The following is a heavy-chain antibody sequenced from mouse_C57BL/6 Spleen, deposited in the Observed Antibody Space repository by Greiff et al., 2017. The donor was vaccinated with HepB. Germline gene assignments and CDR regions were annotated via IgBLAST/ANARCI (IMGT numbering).Heavy chain of an antibody. J-gene: IGHJ3*01. CDR2: ISDGGSYT. D-gene: IGHD2-3*01. V-gene: IGHV5-4*03. CDR3: ASYDGYPFAY. Sequence: EVKLMESGGGLVKPGGSLKLSCAASGFTFSSYAMSWVRQTPEKRLEWVATISDGGSYTYYPDNVKGRFTISRDNAKNNLYLQMSHLKSEDTAMYYCASYDGYPFAYWGQGTLVTVSA. CDR1: GFTFSSYA.